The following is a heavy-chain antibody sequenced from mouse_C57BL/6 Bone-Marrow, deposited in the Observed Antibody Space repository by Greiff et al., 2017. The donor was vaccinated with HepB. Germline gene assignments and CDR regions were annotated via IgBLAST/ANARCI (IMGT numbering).Heavy chain of an antibody. J-gene: IGHJ2*01. Sequence: EVQRVESGGGLVQPKGSLKLSCAASGFSFNTYAMNCVRQAPGKGLEWVARIRSKSNNYATYYADSVKDRFTISRDDSESMLYLQMNNLKTEDTAMYYCVRHGGLRRGFDYWGQGTTLTVSS. D-gene: IGHD2-4*01. V-gene: IGHV10-1*01. CDR2: IRSKSNNYAT. CDR1: GFSFNTYA. CDR3: VRHGGLRRGFDY.